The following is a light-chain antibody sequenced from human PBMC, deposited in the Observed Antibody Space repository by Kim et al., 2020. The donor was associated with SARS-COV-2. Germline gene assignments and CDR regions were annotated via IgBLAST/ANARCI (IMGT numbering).Light chain of an antibody. Sequence: AWGQTVRITCQRDSLRSYYASWYQQKPGPAPVLVIYGKNNRPSGIPDRFSGSSSGNTASLTITGAQAEDEADYYCNSRDSSGNHVVFGGGTQLTVL. CDR3: NSRDSSGNHVV. V-gene: IGLV3-19*01. CDR1: SLRSYY. J-gene: IGLJ2*01. CDR2: GKN.